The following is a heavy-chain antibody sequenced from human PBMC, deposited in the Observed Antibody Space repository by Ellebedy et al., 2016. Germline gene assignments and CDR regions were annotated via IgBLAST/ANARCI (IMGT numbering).Heavy chain of an antibody. CDR3: ARDSWLLDAFDI. Sequence: SETLSLTCAVYGGSFSGYYWSWIRQPPGKGLEWIGEINHSGSTNYNPSLKSRVTISVDTSKNQFSLKLSSVTAADTAVYYCARDSWLLDAFDIWGQGTMVTVSS. J-gene: IGHJ3*02. D-gene: IGHD5-12*01. CDR2: INHSGST. V-gene: IGHV4-34*01. CDR1: GGSFSGYY.